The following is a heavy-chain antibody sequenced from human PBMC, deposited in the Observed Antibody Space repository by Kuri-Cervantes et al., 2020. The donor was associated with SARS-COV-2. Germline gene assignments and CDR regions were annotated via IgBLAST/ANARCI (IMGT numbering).Heavy chain of an antibody. CDR2: INTNTGNP. J-gene: IGHJ4*02. D-gene: IGHD2-8*01. V-gene: IGHV7-4-1*02. Sequence: AAVKVSCKASGYTFTSYAMNWVRQAPGQGLEWMGWINTNTGNPTYAHGFTGRFVFFLDTSVSTPYLQISSLKAEDTAAYFCGRGYCSNGVCLDSWGQGTLVTVSS. CDR1: GYTFTSYA. CDR3: GRGYCSNGVCLDS.